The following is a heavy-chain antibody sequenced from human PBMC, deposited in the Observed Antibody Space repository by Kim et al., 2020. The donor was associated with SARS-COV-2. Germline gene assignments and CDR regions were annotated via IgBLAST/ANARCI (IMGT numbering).Heavy chain of an antibody. D-gene: IGHD6-13*01. CDR1: GFTFSRNG. Sequence: GGSLRLSCAASGFTFSRNGMHWVRQAPGKGLEWVAVISNDGKNKYYQDSVKGRFTISRDNSRSTLYLQMNSLRDADTAIYYCAKDVRSEAAALESLGQGT. CDR2: ISNDGKNK. CDR3: AKDVRSEAAALES. V-gene: IGHV3-30*18. J-gene: IGHJ4*02.